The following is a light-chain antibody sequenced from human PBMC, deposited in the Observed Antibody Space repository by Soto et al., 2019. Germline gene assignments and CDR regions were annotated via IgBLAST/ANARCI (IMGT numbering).Light chain of an antibody. V-gene: IGLV2-14*01. Sequence: QSALTQPASVSGSPGQSITISCTGTSSDIGTYNYVSWYQQHPGKAPKLIIYDVSNRPSGVSDRFSGSKSGNTASLTVSGLQAEDEGDYYCNSITSATSTTPYVFGTGTKVTVL. CDR3: NSITSATSTTPYV. CDR2: DVS. J-gene: IGLJ1*01. CDR1: SSDIGTYNY.